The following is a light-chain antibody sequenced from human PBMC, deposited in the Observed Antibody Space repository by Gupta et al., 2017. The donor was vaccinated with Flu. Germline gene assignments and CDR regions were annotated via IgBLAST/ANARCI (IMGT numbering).Light chain of an antibody. J-gene: IGLJ3*02. V-gene: IGLV2-14*02. Sequence: TIFCSGTSNDVGHYYLVSCFQQYPGEVPRLIIYESTERPSGISSRFPGSKSGTMASLTVSGLQAEDEADYYYCSDTVSGIGVFGGGTKLTVL. CDR3: CSDTVSGIGV. CDR2: EST. CDR1: SNDVGHYYL.